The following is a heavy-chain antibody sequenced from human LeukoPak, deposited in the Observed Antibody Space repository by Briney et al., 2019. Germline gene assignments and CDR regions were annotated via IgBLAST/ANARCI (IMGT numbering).Heavy chain of an antibody. V-gene: IGHV3-21*01. D-gene: IGHD2-8*01. CDR3: ARAGCTNGVCLIDY. CDR1: EFTFSGYT. CDR2: ISSSSSYI. Sequence: GGSLRLSCAASEFTFSGYTMNWVRQAPGKGLEWVSSISSSSSYIYYADSVKGRFTISRDNAKNSLYLQMNSLRAEDTAVYYCARAGCTNGVCLIDYWGQGTLVTVSS. J-gene: IGHJ4*02.